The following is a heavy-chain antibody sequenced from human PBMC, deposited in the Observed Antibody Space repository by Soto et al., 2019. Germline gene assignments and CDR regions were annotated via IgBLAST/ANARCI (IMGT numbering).Heavy chain of an antibody. CDR2: INHSGST. V-gene: IGHV4-34*01. Sequence: QVQLQQWGAGLLKPSETLSLTCAVYGGSFSGYYWSWIRQPPGKGLEWIGEINHSGSTNYNASLKSRVTISVDTAKNQFSLKLSSVTAAATAVYYCARGEVAGRIDYCGQGTLVTVSS. J-gene: IGHJ4*02. CDR3: ARGEVAGRIDY. D-gene: IGHD6-19*01. CDR1: GGSFSGYY.